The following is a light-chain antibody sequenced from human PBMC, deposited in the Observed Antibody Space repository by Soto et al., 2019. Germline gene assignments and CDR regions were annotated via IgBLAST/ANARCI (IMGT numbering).Light chain of an antibody. CDR1: SSNIGSGGAT. CDR3: QSYDGRLSGDV. V-gene: IGLV1-44*01. J-gene: IGLJ1*01. CDR2: SNN. Sequence: QSALTQPPSASGTPGQRVSISCSGSSSNIGSGGATVTWYQQLPGTAPKLVIFSNNQRPSGVPERFSGSKSGTSATLAITGLQAEDEADYYCQSYDGRLSGDVFGTGTKLTVL.